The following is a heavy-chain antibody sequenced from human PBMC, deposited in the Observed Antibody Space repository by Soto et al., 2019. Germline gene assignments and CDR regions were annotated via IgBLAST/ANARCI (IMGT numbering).Heavy chain of an antibody. V-gene: IGHV3-23*01. CDR2: ISGSGGST. J-gene: IGHJ3*02. CDR1: GFTFSSYA. Sequence: GGSLRLSCAASGFTFSSYAMSWVRQAPGKGLEWVSAISGSGGSTYYADSVKGRFTISRDNSKNTQYLQMNSLRAEDTAVDYCAKFGPSVVTFDAFDIWGQGTMVTVSS. CDR3: AKFGPSVVTFDAFDI. D-gene: IGHD2-21*02.